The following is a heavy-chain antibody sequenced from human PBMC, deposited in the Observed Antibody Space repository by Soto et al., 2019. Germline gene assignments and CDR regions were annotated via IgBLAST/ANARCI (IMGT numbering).Heavy chain of an antibody. V-gene: IGHV1-18*01. CDR2: ISAYNGNT. CDR1: GYTFTSYG. CDR3: ARDRLYYYDSSGLFDY. Sequence: ASVKVSCKASGYTFTSYGISWVRQAPGQGLEWMGWISAYNGNTNYAQKLQGRVTMTTDTSTSTAYMELRSLRSDDTAVYYCARDRLYYYDSSGLFDYWGQGTLVTVSS. D-gene: IGHD3-22*01. J-gene: IGHJ4*02.